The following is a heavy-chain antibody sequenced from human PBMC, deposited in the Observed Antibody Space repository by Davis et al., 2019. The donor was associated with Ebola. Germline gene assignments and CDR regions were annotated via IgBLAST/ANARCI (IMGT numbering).Heavy chain of an antibody. J-gene: IGHJ4*02. Sequence: DSVKGRFTISRDNSKNTLYLQMNSLRAEDTAVYYCAGGRSWYYFDYWGQGTLVTVSS. D-gene: IGHD6-13*01. CDR3: AGGRSWYYFDY. V-gene: IGHV3-30*01.